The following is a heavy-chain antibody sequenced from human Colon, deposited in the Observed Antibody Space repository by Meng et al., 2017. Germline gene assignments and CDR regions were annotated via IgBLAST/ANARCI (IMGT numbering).Heavy chain of an antibody. CDR1: GSTFSSYA. J-gene: IGHJ6*02. D-gene: IGHD6-19*01. CDR2: IIPIFGTA. V-gene: IGHV1-69*13. Sequence: SVKVSCKASGSTFSSYAISWVRQAPGQGLEWMGGIIPIFGTANYAQKFQGRVTITADESTSTAYMELSSLRSEDTAVYYCARDSSGWSSGYYYGMDVWGQGTTVTVSS. CDR3: ARDSSGWSSGYYYGMDV.